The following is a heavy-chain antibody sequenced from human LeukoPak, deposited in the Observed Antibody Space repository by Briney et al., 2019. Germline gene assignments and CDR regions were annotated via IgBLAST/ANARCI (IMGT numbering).Heavy chain of an antibody. J-gene: IGHJ4*02. CDR2: ISAYNGNT. D-gene: IGHD3-22*01. V-gene: IGHV1-18*01. CDR3: ARVYYDSSGYYYGGLDY. CDR1: GYTFTSYG. Sequence: ASVKVSCKASGYTFTSYGISWVRQAPGQGLEWMGWISAYNGNTNYAQKLQGRVTMTTDTSTSTAYMELRSLRSDDTAVYYCARVYYDSSGYYYGGLDYWGQGTLVTVSS.